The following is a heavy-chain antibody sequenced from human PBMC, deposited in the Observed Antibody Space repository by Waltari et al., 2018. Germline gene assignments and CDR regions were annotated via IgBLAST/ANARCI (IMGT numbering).Heavy chain of an antibody. CDR2: IWYDGSSE. V-gene: IGHV3-33*01. J-gene: IGHJ3*02. Sequence: QVQLVESGGGVVPPGRSLRLPCPASGFTFSDSGTHWVAQAPGKGLEWVAVIWYDGSSEYYADSVKGRFTISRDNSKNRLDLQMNSLRAEDTAVYYCARDFYRGVVINDAFDIWGQGTMVTVSS. D-gene: IGHD3-3*01. CDR1: GFTFSDSG. CDR3: ARDFYRGVVINDAFDI.